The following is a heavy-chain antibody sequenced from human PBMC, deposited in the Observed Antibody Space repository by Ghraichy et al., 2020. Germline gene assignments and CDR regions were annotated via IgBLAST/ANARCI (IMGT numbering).Heavy chain of an antibody. CDR3: ARQLGPGVYDSSGTLDY. J-gene: IGHJ4*02. D-gene: IGHD3-22*01. CDR2: IYYSGST. Sequence: SETLSLTCTVSGGSISSSSYYWGWIRQPPGKGLEWIGSIYYSGSTYYNPSLKSRVTISVDTSKNQFSLKLSSVTAADTAVYYCARQLGPGVYDSSGTLDYWGQGTLVTVSS. V-gene: IGHV4-39*01. CDR1: GGSISSSSYY.